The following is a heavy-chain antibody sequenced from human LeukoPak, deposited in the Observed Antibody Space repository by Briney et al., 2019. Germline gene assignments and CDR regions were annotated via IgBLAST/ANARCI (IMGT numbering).Heavy chain of an antibody. CDR2: INHGGGT. J-gene: IGHJ4*02. V-gene: IGHV4-34*01. CDR1: GGSFSDYF. Sequence: PSETLSLTCAVYGGSFSDYFWNWIRQPPGKGLEWIGEINHGGGTRYNPSLKSRATISVDTSKKQFSLNLTSVTAADTAVYYCARGEDGTGDYRPTYFDSWGQGTLVTVSS. D-gene: IGHD4-17*01. CDR3: ARGEDGTGDYRPTYFDS.